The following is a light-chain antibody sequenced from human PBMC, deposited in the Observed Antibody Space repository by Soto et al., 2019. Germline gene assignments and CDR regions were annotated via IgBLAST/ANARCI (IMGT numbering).Light chain of an antibody. CDR3: NSYAGNNWV. J-gene: IGLJ3*02. V-gene: IGLV2-8*01. Sequence: QSALTQPPSASGSPGQSVTISCTGTSSDVGGYNYVSWYQHHPGKAPKLMIYEVSKRPSGVPDRFSGSKSGNTASLTVSGLQAEDEADIYCNSYAGNNWVFGGGTKLTVL. CDR2: EVS. CDR1: SSDVGGYNY.